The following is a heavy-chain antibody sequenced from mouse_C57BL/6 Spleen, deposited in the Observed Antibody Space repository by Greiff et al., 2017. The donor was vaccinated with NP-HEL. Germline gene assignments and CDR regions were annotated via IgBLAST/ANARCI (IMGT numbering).Heavy chain of an antibody. CDR2: IWSGGST. CDR1: GFSLTSYG. Sequence: VQLQQSGPGLVQPSQSLSITCTVSGFSLTSYGVHWVRQPPGKGLEWLGVIWSGGSTDDNAAFISRLSNSKDNSKSQVFFKMNRLQADDTAIYYFAKKTGDYAMDYWGQGTSVTVSS. J-gene: IGHJ4*01. CDR3: AKKTGDYAMDY. V-gene: IGHV2-4*01. D-gene: IGHD4-1*01.